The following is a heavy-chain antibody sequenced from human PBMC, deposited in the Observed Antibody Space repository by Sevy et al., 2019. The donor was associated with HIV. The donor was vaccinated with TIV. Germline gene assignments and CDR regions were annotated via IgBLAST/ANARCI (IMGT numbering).Heavy chain of an antibody. CDR2: ISGSGVTT. J-gene: IGHJ6*02. D-gene: IGHD2-15*01. CDR3: AKGDRTFYGMDV. Sequence: GGSLRLSCAASGFTFSTYAMSWVRQAPGKGLEWVSGISGSGVTTYYADSVKGRFTISRDNSKNTLYLQRNSLRAEDTAVYYCAKGDRTFYGMDVWGQGTTVTVSS. CDR1: GFTFSTYA. V-gene: IGHV3-23*01.